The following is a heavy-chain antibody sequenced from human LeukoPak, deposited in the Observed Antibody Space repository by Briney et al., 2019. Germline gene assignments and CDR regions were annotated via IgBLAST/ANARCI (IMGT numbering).Heavy chain of an antibody. D-gene: IGHD1-14*01. CDR3: AGREPPNNAFDI. J-gene: IGHJ3*02. CDR2: IYYSGST. V-gene: IGHV4-30-4*01. CDR1: GGSISSGDYY. Sequence: PSETLSLTCTVSGGSISSGDYYWSWIRQPPGKGLEWIGYIYYSGSTYYNPSLKSRVTISVDTSKNQFSLKLSPVTAADTAVYYCAGREPPNNAFDIWGQGTMVTVSS.